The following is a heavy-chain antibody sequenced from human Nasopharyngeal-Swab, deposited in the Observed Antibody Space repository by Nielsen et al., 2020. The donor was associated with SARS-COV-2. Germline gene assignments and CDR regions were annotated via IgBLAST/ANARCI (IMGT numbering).Heavy chain of an antibody. CDR2: ISDYNADT. J-gene: IGHJ4*02. CDR1: GYTLTSYG. Sequence: ASVKVSCKASGYTLTSYGINWVRQAPGQGLEWMGWISDYNADTNYAQKLQGRVSMTTDTSTSTAYMELRSLRSDDTAVYYCARDIEEWLVVPSLSFDYWGQGTLVTVSS. V-gene: IGHV1-18*01. D-gene: IGHD3-3*01. CDR3: ARDIEEWLVVPSLSFDY.